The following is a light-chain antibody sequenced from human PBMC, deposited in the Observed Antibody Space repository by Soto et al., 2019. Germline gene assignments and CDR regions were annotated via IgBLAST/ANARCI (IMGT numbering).Light chain of an antibody. Sequence: QSVLTQPASVSGSPGQSITISCTGSSSDVGGYNYVSWYQQHPGKAPKLMIYEVSNRPSGISNRFSGSKSGNTASLTLSGLQAEDEADYYCSSYTSRSTLVFGGGTKVTVL. CDR2: EVS. V-gene: IGLV2-14*01. CDR3: SSYTSRSTLV. J-gene: IGLJ2*01. CDR1: SSDVGGYNY.